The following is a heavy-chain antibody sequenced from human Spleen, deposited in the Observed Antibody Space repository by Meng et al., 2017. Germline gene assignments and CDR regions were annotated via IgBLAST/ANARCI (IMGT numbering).Heavy chain of an antibody. CDR2: ISSTGSTI. CDR3: ARIDYGDYYYFDY. CDR1: GFTFSDYY. J-gene: IGHJ4*02. D-gene: IGHD4-17*01. Sequence: QVQLVESGVGLVKPGGSLILSCAASGFTFSDYYMSWIRQAPGKGLEWILYISSTGSTIFYADSVKGRFTVSRDNAQNSLYLQMSNLRAEDTAVYYCARIDYGDYYYFDYWGQGTLVTVSS. V-gene: IGHV3-11*01.